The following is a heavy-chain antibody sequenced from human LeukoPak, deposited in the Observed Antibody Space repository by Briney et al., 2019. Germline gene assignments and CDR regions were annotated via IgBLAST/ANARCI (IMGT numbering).Heavy chain of an antibody. V-gene: IGHV1-2*02. J-gene: IGHJ4*02. CDR3: ARVPVVVVPAATYFDY. D-gene: IGHD2-2*01. Sequence: ASVKVSCKASGYTFTGYYMHWVRQAPGQGLEWMGWINPNSGGTNYAQKFQGRVTMTRDTSISTAYMELNSLRSDDTAVYYCARVPVVVVPAATYFDYWGQGTLVTVSS. CDR2: INPNSGGT. CDR1: GYTFTGYY.